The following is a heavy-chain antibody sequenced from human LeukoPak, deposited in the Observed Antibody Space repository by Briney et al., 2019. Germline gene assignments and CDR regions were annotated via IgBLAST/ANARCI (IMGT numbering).Heavy chain of an antibody. CDR3: ARTLYMATNWFDP. J-gene: IGHJ5*02. CDR1: GYIFTSYA. D-gene: IGHD4-11*01. CDR2: ISAYNGNT. Sequence: GASVKVSCKASGYIFTSYAMNWVRQAPGQGLEWMGWISAYNGNTNYAQKVQGRVTMTADTSTSTAYMELRSLRSDDTAVYYCARTLYMATNWFDPWGQGTLVTVSS. V-gene: IGHV1-18*01.